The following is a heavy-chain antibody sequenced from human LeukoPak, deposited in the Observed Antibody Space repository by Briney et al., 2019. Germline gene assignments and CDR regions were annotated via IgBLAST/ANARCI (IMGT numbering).Heavy chain of an antibody. Sequence: GGSLRLSCAASGFTFSSYAMSWVRQAPGKGLEWVSAISGSGGSTYYADSVKGRFTISRGNSKNTLYLQMNSLRAEDTAVYYCAKVEMATITGSADYWGQGTLVTVSS. CDR3: AKVEMATITGSADY. CDR1: GFTFSSYA. J-gene: IGHJ4*02. D-gene: IGHD5-24*01. CDR2: ISGSGGST. V-gene: IGHV3-23*01.